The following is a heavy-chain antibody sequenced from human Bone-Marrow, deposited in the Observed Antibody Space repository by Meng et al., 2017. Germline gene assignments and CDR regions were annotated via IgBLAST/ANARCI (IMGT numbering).Heavy chain of an antibody. CDR2: IYNSGST. Sequence: QVQLQESGLGLVKPSQTLSLTGTVSVGFISSGDYYWSWIRQPPGKGLEWIGYIYNSGSTYYNPSLKSRVTISVDTSKNQFSLKLRFVTAADTAVYYCAREGRSHQVGVSVYWGQGNLVTVSS. CDR1: VGFISSGDYY. D-gene: IGHD2-21*01. V-gene: IGHV4-30-4*01. J-gene: IGHJ4*02. CDR3: AREGRSHQVGVSVY.